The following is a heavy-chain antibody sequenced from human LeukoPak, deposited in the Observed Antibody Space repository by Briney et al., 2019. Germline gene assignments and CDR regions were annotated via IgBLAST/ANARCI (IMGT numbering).Heavy chain of an antibody. CDR3: ARGLSGYSYGYYFDY. Sequence: SETLSLTCTVSGGSISSSYWTWIRQPAGRGLEWIGRISLSGSTNYNPSLKSRVTISVDTSKNQFSLRLSSVTAADTAVYYCARGLSGYSYGYYFDYWGQGTLFTVSS. CDR1: GGSISSSY. CDR2: ISLSGST. J-gene: IGHJ4*02. D-gene: IGHD5-18*01. V-gene: IGHV4-4*07.